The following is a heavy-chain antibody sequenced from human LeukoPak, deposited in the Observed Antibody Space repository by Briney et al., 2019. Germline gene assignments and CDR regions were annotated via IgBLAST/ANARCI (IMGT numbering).Heavy chain of an antibody. D-gene: IGHD2-21*01. CDR1: GGSISSYY. V-gene: IGHV4-59*08. J-gene: IGHJ4*02. CDR2: IYYSGST. Sequence: TSSETLSLTCTVSGGSISSYYWSWIRQPPGKGLEWIGYIYYSGSTNYNPSLKSRVTISVDTSKNQFSLKLSSVTAADTAVYYCARQALWFFDHWGQGTLVTVSS. CDR3: ARQALWFFDH.